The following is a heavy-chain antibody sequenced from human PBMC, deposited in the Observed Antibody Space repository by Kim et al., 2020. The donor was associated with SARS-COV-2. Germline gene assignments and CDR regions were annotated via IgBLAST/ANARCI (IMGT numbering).Heavy chain of an antibody. CDR2: FYQGGSP. Sequence: SETLSLTCTVSGYSISAGSYWGWRRQPRGKAFGGFGNFYQGGSPYYNPSHRCRATRSADASNNQFSLRVNSGIATDTADYYCQRSREMSCIALGQVILV. CDR3: QRSREMSCIA. D-gene: IGHD2-8*01. J-gene: IGHJ5*02. CDR1: GYSISAGSY. V-gene: IGHV4-38-2*02.